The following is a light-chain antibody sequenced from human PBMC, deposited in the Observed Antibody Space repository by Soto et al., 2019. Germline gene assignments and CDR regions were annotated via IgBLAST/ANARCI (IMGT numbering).Light chain of an antibody. CDR2: GAS. J-gene: IGKJ3*01. CDR1: QSVSTN. CDR3: QQYGSAPFT. Sequence: EIVMTQSPATLSVSPGERATLSCRASQSVSTNLAWYLQKPGQAPRLLIYGASTRATGIPARFSGSGSGTEFTLTISSLQSEDFAVYYCQQYGSAPFTFGPGTKVDIK. V-gene: IGKV3-15*01.